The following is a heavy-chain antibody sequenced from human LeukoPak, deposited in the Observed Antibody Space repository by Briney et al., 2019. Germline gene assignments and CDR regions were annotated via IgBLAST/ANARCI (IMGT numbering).Heavy chain of an antibody. CDR1: GGSISSYY. V-gene: IGHV4-4*07. J-gene: IGHJ6*03. CDR3: ARGSSGREYYYYYYMDV. CDR2: IYTSGST. D-gene: IGHD6-19*01. Sequence: SETLSLTCTVSGGSISSYYWSWIRQPAGKGLEWIGRIYTSGSTNYNPSLKSRVTISVDTSKNQFSLRLSSVTAADTAVYYCARGSSGREYYYYYYMDVWGKGTTVTVSS.